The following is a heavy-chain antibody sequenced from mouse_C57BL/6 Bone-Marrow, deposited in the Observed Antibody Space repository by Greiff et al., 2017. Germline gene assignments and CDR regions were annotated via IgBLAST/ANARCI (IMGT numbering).Heavy chain of an antibody. CDR1: GFNIKDDY. CDR2: IDPEIGDT. D-gene: IGHD2-3*01. Sequence: EVQLQQSGAELVRPGASVKLSCTASGFNIKDDYIHWVKQRPEQGLEWIGWIDPEIGDTEYASKFQGKATIPSDTSSNTAYLQLISLPSEDTAVYYCSSSDGNYFDFWGQGTPLTVAS. V-gene: IGHV14-4*01. CDR3: SSSDGNYFDF. J-gene: IGHJ2*01.